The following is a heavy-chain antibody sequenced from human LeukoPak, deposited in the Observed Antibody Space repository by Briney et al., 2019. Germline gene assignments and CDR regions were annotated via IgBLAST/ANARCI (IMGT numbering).Heavy chain of an antibody. Sequence: MPSETLPLACTVSGGSISSYYWSWIRQPPGKGLEWIGYIYTSGSTNYNPSLKSRVTISVDTSKNQFSLKLSSVTAADTAVYYCARDRTDASDIWGQGTMVTVSS. CDR3: ARDRTDASDI. CDR2: IYTSGST. CDR1: GGSISSYY. J-gene: IGHJ3*02. V-gene: IGHV4-4*09.